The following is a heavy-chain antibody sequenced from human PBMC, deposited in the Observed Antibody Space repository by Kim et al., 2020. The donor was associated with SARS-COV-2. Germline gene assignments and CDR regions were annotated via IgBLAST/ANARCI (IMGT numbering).Heavy chain of an antibody. V-gene: IGHV3-20*01. CDR2: INWNGGST. CDR3: ARYLTMKNAFDI. J-gene: IGHJ3*02. CDR1: GFTFDDYG. D-gene: IGHD3-22*01. Sequence: GGSLRLSCAASGFTFDDYGMSWVRQAPGKGLEWVSGINWNGGSTGYADSVKGRFTISRDNAKNSLYLQMNSLRAEDTALYQCARYLTMKNAFDIWGQGTMVTVSS.